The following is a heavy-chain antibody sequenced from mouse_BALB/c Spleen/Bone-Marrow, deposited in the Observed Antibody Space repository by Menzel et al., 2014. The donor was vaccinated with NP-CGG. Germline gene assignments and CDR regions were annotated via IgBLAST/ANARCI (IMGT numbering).Heavy chain of an antibody. CDR2: IDTSDSYT. CDR1: GYTFTDNW. CDR3: ARGGHYFSLDY. Sequence: QVQLQQSGAELGMPGASVKMSCKASGYTFTDNWIYWVKQRPGQGLEWIGAIDTSDSYTNYNQKFMGKASLTVDASSSTAYMQVSSLTSDDSAVYYCARGGHYFSLDYWGQGTSVTVSS. D-gene: IGHD1-1*01. V-gene: IGHV1-69*01. J-gene: IGHJ4*01.